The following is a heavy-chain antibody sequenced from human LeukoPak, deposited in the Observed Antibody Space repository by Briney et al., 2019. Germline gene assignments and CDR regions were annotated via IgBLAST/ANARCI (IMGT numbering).Heavy chain of an antibody. D-gene: IGHD4-17*01. CDR2: ISGSGGST. V-gene: IGHV3-23*01. CDR1: GFTFSSYA. CDR3: ANSYGDYVRGYYFDY. J-gene: IGHJ4*02. Sequence: PGGSLRLSCVASGFTFSSYAMSWVRQAPGKGLEWVSAISGSGGSTYYADSVKGRFTISRDNSKNTLYLRMNSLRAEDTAVYYCANSYGDYVRGYYFDYWGQGTLVTVSS.